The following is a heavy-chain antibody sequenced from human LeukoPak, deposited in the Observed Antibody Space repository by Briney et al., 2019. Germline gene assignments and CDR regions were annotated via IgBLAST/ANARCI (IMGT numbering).Heavy chain of an antibody. CDR3: TSPIYYDILTGYS. CDR2: IRSKANSYAK. CDR1: GFTFSGSA. J-gene: IGHJ4*02. V-gene: IGHV3-73*01. Sequence: GGSLRLSCAASGFTFSGSAMHWVRQASGKGLEWVGRIRSKANSYAKTYAASVKGRFTISRDESKNTAYLQMNSLKTEDTAVYYCTSPIYYDILTGYSWGQGTLVTVSS. D-gene: IGHD3-9*01.